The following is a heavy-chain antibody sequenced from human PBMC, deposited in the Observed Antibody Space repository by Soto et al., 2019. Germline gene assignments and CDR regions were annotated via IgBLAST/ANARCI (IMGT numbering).Heavy chain of an antibody. J-gene: IGHJ5*02. D-gene: IGHD6-6*01. Sequence: TLSLTCTVSGGSISSGDYYWSWIRQPPGKGLEWIGYIYHSGSTYYNPSLKSRITISVDTSKNQFSLKLSSVTAADTAVYYCARERPDGARLDPWGQGTLVTVSS. CDR1: GGSISSGDYY. CDR3: ARERPDGARLDP. CDR2: IYHSGST. V-gene: IGHV4-30-4*01.